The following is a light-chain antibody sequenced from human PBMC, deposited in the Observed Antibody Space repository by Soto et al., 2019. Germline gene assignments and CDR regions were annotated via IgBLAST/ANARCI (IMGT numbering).Light chain of an antibody. CDR2: AAS. CDR1: QSVSRNY. J-gene: IGKJ3*01. V-gene: IGKV3-20*01. CDR3: QQYGSSPFT. Sequence: EIVLTQSAGTLSLCPGERATLSCRASQSVSRNYLTWYQQKPGQAPRLLIYAASSRATGIPDRFSGSGSGTDFTLTISRLEPEDFAVYYCQQYGSSPFTFGPGTKVDIK.